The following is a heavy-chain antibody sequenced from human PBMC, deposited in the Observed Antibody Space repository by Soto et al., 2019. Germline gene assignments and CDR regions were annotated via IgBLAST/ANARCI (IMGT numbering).Heavy chain of an antibody. CDR1: GGSVSSGSYY. V-gene: IGHV4-61*01. Sequence: SEPLSLTCTVSGGSVSSGSYYWSWIRQPPGKGLEWIGYIYYSGSTNYNPSLKSRVTISVDTSKNQFSLKLSSVTAADTAVYYCARDDYYYGMDVWGQGTTVTVSS. CDR3: ARDDYYYGMDV. J-gene: IGHJ6*02. CDR2: IYYSGST.